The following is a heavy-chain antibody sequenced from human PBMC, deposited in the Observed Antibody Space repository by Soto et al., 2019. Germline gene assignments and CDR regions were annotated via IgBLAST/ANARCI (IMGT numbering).Heavy chain of an antibody. J-gene: IGHJ4*02. V-gene: IGHV4-39*01. Sequence: SETLSLTCTVSGGSISSSSYYWGWIRQPPGKGLEWIGSIYYSGSTYYSPSLKSRVTISVDTSKNQFSLKPSSVTAADTAVYYCARLVIVGATTGSPDYWGQGTLVTVSS. D-gene: IGHD1-26*01. CDR3: ARLVIVGATTGSPDY. CDR1: GGSISSSSYY. CDR2: IYYSGST.